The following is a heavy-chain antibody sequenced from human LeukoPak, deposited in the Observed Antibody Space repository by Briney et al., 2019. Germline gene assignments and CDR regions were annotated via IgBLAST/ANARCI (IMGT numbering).Heavy chain of an antibody. D-gene: IGHD5-12*01. CDR3: ARRGYSGYDLQYFDS. CDR1: GYTFTSYW. Sequence: GESLKIYCKGSGYTFTSYWMALVRQMPGEGVEWVGLIYPTDSDTRYSPSFQGQVTISADKSISTAYLQWNSLKASDTAMYYCARRGYSGYDLQYFDSWGQGTLVTVSS. J-gene: IGHJ4*02. V-gene: IGHV5-51*01. CDR2: IYPTDSDT.